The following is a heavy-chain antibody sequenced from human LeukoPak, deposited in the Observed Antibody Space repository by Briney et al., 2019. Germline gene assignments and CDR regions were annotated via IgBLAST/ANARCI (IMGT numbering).Heavy chain of an antibody. J-gene: IGHJ4*02. CDR2: IYYSGST. CDR3: ARGSTSVATIPGDY. V-gene: IGHV4-59*01. CDR1: GGSISRYY. Sequence: PSETLSLTCTVSGGSISRYYWSWIRQPPGKGLEWIGYIYYSGSTSYNPSLKSRVTISVDTSKNQFSLKLTSVTAADTAVYYCARGSTSVATIPGDYWGQGTLVTVSS. D-gene: IGHD5-12*01.